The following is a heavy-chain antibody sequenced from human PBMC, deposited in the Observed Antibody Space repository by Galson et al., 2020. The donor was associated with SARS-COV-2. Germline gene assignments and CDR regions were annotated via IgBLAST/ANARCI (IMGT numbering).Heavy chain of an antibody. CDR3: ARDYKSGYSFMSDY. CDR1: GYTFTSNG. V-gene: IGHV1-18*01. D-gene: IGHD3-3*01. Sequence: GASVKVSCKASGYTFTSNGISWVRQAPGQGLEWMGWISGDNGNINYAQKFRGRVTMTTDTSTSTAYMELRSLRSDDTAIYYCARDYKSGYSFMSDYWGQGALVTVSS. J-gene: IGHJ4*02. CDR2: ISGDNGNI.